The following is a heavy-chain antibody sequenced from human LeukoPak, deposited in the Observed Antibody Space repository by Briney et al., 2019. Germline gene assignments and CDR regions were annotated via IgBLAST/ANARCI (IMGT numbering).Heavy chain of an antibody. J-gene: IGHJ4*02. CDR3: AKSHSLEYRGYFDY. CDR1: GFTFSVYA. V-gene: IGHV3-23*01. Sequence: PGGSLRLSCATSGFTFSVYAMTWVPQAPGKGLEWFSTISDRGGSTYYADSVKGRFTISRGNSKNTLYLLMNELSAEDTAVYYCAKSHSLEYRGYFDYWGQGTLVTVSS. CDR2: ISDRGGST. D-gene: IGHD2/OR15-2a*01.